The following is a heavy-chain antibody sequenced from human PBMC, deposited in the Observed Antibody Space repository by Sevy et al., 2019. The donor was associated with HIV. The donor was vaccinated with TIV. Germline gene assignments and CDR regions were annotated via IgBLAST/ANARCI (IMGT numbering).Heavy chain of an antibody. V-gene: IGHV3-7*01. Sequence: GGSLRLSCAASGFTFTSYWMSWVRQAPGKGLEWVANIKQDGSEKYYVDSVKGRFTISRDNAKNSLYLQMNSLRAEDTAVYYCARDSSGYYSNYYYYCMDVWGQGTTVTVSS. CDR2: IKQDGSEK. J-gene: IGHJ6*02. D-gene: IGHD3-22*01. CDR3: ARDSSGYYSNYYYYCMDV. CDR1: GFTFTSYW.